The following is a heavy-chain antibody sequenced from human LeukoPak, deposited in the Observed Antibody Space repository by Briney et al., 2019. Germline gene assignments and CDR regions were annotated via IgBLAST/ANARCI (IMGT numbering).Heavy chain of an antibody. D-gene: IGHD2-2*01. V-gene: IGHV3-30*04. CDR3: ARDRGYCGSTSCRDPYYYYGMDV. Sequence: PGGSLGLSCEASGFTFSSYAMHWVRQAPGKGLEWVAVISHDGSHQNYADSVKGRFTISRDNSKNTLYLQMNSLRAEDTAVYYCARDRGYCGSTSCRDPYYYYGMDVWGQGTTVTVSS. CDR1: GFTFSSYA. CDR2: ISHDGSHQ. J-gene: IGHJ6*02.